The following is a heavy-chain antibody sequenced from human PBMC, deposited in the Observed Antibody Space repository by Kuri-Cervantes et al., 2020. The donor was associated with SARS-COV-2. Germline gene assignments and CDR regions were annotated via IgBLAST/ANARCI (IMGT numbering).Heavy chain of an antibody. CDR2: ISYDGSNK. V-gene: IGHV3-30*18. J-gene: IGHJ4*02. CDR3: AKALRVVVVAATDLFDY. Sequence: GGSLRLSCAASGFTFSSYGMHWVRQAPGKGLEWVAVISYDGSNKYYADSVKGRFTISGDNSKNTLYLQMNSLRAEDTAVYYCAKALRVVVVAATDLFDYWGQGTLVTGSS. CDR1: GFTFSSYG. D-gene: IGHD2-15*01.